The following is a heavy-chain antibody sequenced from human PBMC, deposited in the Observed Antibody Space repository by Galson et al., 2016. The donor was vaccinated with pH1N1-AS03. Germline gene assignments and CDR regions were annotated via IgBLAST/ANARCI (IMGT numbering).Heavy chain of an antibody. CDR2: ISYDGGKK. V-gene: IGHV3-30*07. Sequence: SLRLSCAASGFIFTTYAMNWVRQAPGKGREGVSLISYDGGKKSYAESVKGRFTISRDNSNNTLYLQMNSLRAEDTAIYYCTRVIDIFDHLYYYAMNVWGQGTTVTVSS. J-gene: IGHJ6*02. CDR3: TRVIDIFDHLYYYAMNV. CDR1: GFIFTTYA. D-gene: IGHD3-9*01.